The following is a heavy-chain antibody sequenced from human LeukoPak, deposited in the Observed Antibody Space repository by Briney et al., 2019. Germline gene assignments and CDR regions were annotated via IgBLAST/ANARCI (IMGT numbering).Heavy chain of an antibody. V-gene: IGHV3-23*01. CDR1: GFTFTSYA. D-gene: IGHD3-10*01. CDR3: AKDDCARAQNYYGAGSYYILGAFDI. J-gene: IGHJ3*02. CDR2: ISGSGGST. Sequence: RGSLRLSCAASGFTFTSYAMSWVRQAPGQGLEWVSAISGSGGSTDYADTVQGRFTISRDNTKNTLYMQMNSLRAEDPAVYYWAKDDCARAQNYYGAGSYYILGAFDIWGQGTMVTVSS.